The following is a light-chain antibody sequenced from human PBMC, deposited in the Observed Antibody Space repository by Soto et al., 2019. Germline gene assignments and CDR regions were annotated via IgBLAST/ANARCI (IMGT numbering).Light chain of an antibody. Sequence: EIVLTQSPATLSLSPGERATLSCRASQSVANYLAWYQQRPGQAPRLLIYDASNRATGIPARFRGSGSGTDFTLTISSLQPEDFATYYCQQANSFPLTFGGGTKVDIK. CDR3: QQANSFPLT. J-gene: IGKJ4*01. CDR1: QSVANY. V-gene: IGKV3-11*01. CDR2: DAS.